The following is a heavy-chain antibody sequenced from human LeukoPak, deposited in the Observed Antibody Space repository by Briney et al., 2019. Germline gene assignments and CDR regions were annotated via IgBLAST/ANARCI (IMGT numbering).Heavy chain of an antibody. CDR2: ISDDGSIT. Sequence: GGSLRLSCAAAGFTFSRDWMHWVRHAPGKVLVWVSRISDDGSITNYADSVHGRFTISRDNAKSTELLQMNSLSAEDTAVYFCVRRYYEYNVYVRHFDLGGQGILVTVSS. D-gene: IGHD3-16*01. V-gene: IGHV3-74*01. J-gene: IGHJ4*02. CDR1: GFTFSRDW. CDR3: VRRYYEYNVYVRHFDL.